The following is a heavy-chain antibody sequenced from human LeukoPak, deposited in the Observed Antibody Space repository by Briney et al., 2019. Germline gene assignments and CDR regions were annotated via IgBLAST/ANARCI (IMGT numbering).Heavy chain of an antibody. CDR2: IIPIFGTV. CDR3: ARARYETRIWPKSRYDYYHYMDV. Sequence: ASVKVSCKASGGTFSSYAISWVRQAPGQGLEWMGGIIPIFGTVNYAQKFQDRVTITRDTSASTAYMELSSLRSEDVAVYYCARARYETRIWPKSRYDYYHYMDVWGKGTTVTVSS. D-gene: IGHD3-3*01. CDR1: GGTFSSYA. J-gene: IGHJ6*03. V-gene: IGHV1-69*05.